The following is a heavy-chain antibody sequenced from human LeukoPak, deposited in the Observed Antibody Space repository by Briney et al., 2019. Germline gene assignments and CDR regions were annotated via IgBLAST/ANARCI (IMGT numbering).Heavy chain of an antibody. Sequence: GGSLRLSCAASGFTFSSYEMNWVRQAPGKGLEWVSYISSSGSTIYYADSVKGRFTISRDNAKNSLYLQMNSLRAEDTAVYYCARVSRWSVWEDFDYWGQGTLVTVSS. CDR3: ARVSRWSVWEDFDY. CDR2: ISSSGSTI. D-gene: IGHD4-23*01. J-gene: IGHJ4*02. CDR1: GFTFSSYE. V-gene: IGHV3-48*03.